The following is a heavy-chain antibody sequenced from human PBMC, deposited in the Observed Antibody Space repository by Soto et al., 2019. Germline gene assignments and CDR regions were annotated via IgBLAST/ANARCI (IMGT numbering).Heavy chain of an antibody. D-gene: IGHD2-15*01. J-gene: IGHJ6*02. CDR1: GFTFRTYT. CDR2: IRGFSPYT. Sequence: PGGSLRLSCVASGFTFRTYTMNWVRQAPGQGLEWVSGIRGFSPYTFYAESVKGRFTISRDNAKNSLYLQMNSLGVEDTAVYYCARDRGYDAHDYYYNAMDVWGQGTTVTVS. V-gene: IGHV3-21*01. CDR3: ARDRGYDAHDYYYNAMDV.